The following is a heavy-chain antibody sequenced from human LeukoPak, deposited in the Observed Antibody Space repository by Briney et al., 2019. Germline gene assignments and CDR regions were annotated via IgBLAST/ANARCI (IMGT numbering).Heavy chain of an antibody. CDR1: GFSFRGYP. CDR2: ISPSTTYT. D-gene: IGHD6-19*01. V-gene: IGHV3-21*05. J-gene: IGHJ4*02. Sequence: GGSLRLSCATSGFSFRGYPMNWVRQAPGKGLEWVSYISPSTTYTHYADSVKGRFTISRDNAKNSVYLQMNSLRVEDTAVYYCARTTADSSGWSALFDFWGQGTLVTVSS. CDR3: ARTTADSSGWSALFDF.